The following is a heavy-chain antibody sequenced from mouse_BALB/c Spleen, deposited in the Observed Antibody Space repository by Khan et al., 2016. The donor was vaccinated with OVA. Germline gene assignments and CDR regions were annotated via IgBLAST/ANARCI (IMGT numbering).Heavy chain of an antibody. CDR2: INPDSSTI. Sequence: EVKLEESGSGLVQPGGSLKLSCAASGFDFSRYWMSWVRQAPGKGLEWIGEINPDSSTINYTPSLKDKFIISRDNAKNTLYLQMSKVRSEDTALYYCARPYRYDGRAWFAYWGQGTLVTVSA. CDR1: GFDFSRYW. D-gene: IGHD2-14*01. CDR3: ARPYRYDGRAWFAY. J-gene: IGHJ3*01. V-gene: IGHV4-1*02.